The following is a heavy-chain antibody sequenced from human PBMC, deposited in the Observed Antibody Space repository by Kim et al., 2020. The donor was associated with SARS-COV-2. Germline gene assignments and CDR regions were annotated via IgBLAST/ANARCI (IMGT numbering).Heavy chain of an antibody. J-gene: IGHJ4*02. D-gene: IGHD2-2*02. CDR3: AKDVQYCSSTSCYMGMDY. Sequence: GRFTISRDNSKNTLYLQMNSLGAEDTAVYYCAKDVQYCSSTSCYMGMDYWGQGTLVTVSS. V-gene: IGHV3-33*06.